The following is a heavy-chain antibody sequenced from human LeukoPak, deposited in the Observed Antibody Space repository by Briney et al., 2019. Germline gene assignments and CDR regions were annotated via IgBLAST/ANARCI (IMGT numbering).Heavy chain of an antibody. V-gene: IGHV3-30*18. CDR3: AKLTTVFDY. CDR1: GFTFSSYG. J-gene: IGHJ4*02. D-gene: IGHD4-11*01. CDR2: ISYDGSNK. Sequence: GGSLRLSCAASGFTFSSYGMHWVRQAPGKGLKWVAVISYDGSNKYYADSVKGRFTISRDNSKNTLYLQMNSLRAEDTAVYYCAKLTTVFDYWGQGTLVTVSS.